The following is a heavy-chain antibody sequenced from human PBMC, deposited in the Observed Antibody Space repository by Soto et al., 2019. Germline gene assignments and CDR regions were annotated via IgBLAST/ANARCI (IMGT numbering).Heavy chain of an antibody. V-gene: IGHV1-2*04. D-gene: IGHD3-10*01. CDR2: INPNSGGT. Sequence: ASVKVSCKASGYTFTGYYMHWVRQAPGQGLEWMGWINPNSGGTNYAQKFQGWVTMTRDTSISTAYMELSRLRSDDTAVYYCARATYGSVLAYYYGMDVWGQGTTVTVSS. J-gene: IGHJ6*02. CDR1: GYTFTGYY. CDR3: ARATYGSVLAYYYGMDV.